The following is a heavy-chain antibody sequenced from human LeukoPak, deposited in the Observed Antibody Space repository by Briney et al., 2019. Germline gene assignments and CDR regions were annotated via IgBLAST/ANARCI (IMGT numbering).Heavy chain of an antibody. V-gene: IGHV1-2*02. CDR1: EYTFTGYY. Sequence: GASVKVSCKASEYTFTGYYLHWVRQAPGQGLEWMGWINPNSGGTNYSQKFQGRVTMTRDTSISTAYMELSSLRSDDTAVYYCARDGGYYGSGSYHYRGQGTLVTVSS. CDR2: INPNSGGT. D-gene: IGHD3-10*01. J-gene: IGHJ4*02. CDR3: ARDGGYYGSGSYHY.